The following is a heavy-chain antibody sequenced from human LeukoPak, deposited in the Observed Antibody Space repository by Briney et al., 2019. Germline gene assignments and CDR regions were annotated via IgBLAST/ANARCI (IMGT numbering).Heavy chain of an antibody. V-gene: IGHV4-39*01. CDR1: GGSISSSSYS. Sequence: NPSETLSLTCTVSGGSISSSSYSWGWIRQPPRKGLDWIGIIYYSGTTYYNPSLKSRVTISVDTSKIQFSLKLSSVAATDTAVYFCARLRFDFWSGYTHPYFDYWGQGTPVTVSS. D-gene: IGHD3-3*01. CDR3: ARLRFDFWSGYTHPYFDY. J-gene: IGHJ4*02. CDR2: IYYSGTT.